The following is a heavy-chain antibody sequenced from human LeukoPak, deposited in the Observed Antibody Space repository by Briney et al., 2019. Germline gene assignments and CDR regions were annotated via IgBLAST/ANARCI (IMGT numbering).Heavy chain of an antibody. CDR1: GFTFSSYA. CDR2: ISGSGGST. Sequence: GGSLRLSCAASGFTFSSYAMSWVRQAPGKGLEWVSAISGSGGSTYYADSVKGRFSISRDNSKNTLYLQMNSLRAEDTAVYYCAKGGGASATHLVAYWGQGTLVTVSS. J-gene: IGHJ4*02. V-gene: IGHV3-23*01. CDR3: AKGGGASATHLVAY. D-gene: IGHD1-26*01.